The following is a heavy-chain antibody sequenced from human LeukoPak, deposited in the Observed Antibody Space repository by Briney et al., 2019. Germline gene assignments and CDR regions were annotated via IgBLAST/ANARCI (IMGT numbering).Heavy chain of an antibody. J-gene: IGHJ6*02. D-gene: IGHD1-26*01. CDR3: ARVRLSIVGATTSYYYGMDV. V-gene: IGHV1-2*02. Sequence: GASVTVSCKSSGYTFTVYYMHWVRLAPGQGLEWLGWINPNSGGTNYAQKFQGRVTMTRDTSISTAYMELSRLRSDDTAVYYCARVRLSIVGATTSYYYGMDVWGQGTTVTVSS. CDR1: GYTFTVYY. CDR2: INPNSGGT.